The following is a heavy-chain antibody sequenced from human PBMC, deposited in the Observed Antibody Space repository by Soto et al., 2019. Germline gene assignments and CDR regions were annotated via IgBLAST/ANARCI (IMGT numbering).Heavy chain of an antibody. J-gene: IGHJ6*02. CDR1: GYTFTGYY. CDR3: ARERIVVVPADGMDV. CDR2: INPNSGGT. D-gene: IGHD2-2*01. V-gene: IGHV1-2*02. Sequence: ASVKVSCKASGYTFTGYYMHWVRQAPGQGLEWMGWINPNSGGTNYAQKFQGRVTMTRGTSISTAYMELSRLRSDDTAVYYCARERIVVVPADGMDVWGQGTTVTVYS.